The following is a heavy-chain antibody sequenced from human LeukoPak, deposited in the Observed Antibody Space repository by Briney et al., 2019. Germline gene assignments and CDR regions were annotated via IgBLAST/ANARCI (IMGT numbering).Heavy chain of an antibody. V-gene: IGHV1-69*13. CDR2: IIPIFGTA. J-gene: IGHJ4*02. CDR3: AGYCSSTSCYASLY. CDR1: GGTFSSYA. D-gene: IGHD2-2*01. Sequence: ASVKVSCKASGGTFSSYAISWVRQAPGQGLEWMGGIIPIFGTAIYAQKFQGRVTITADESTSTAYMELSSLRSEDTAVYYCAGYCSSTSCYASLYWGQGTLVTVSS.